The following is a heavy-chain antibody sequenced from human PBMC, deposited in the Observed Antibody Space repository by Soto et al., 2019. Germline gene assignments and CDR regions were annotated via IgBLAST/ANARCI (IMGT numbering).Heavy chain of an antibody. D-gene: IGHD6-13*01. CDR3: ARDGGIARLNTYFDY. CDR2: ISYSGTL. CDR1: GGSFSPYF. V-gene: IGHV4-59*01. J-gene: IGHJ4*02. Sequence: QVQLQESGPGLVKPSETLSLTCIVSGGSFSPYFWSWIRQPPGKGLEWIGFISYSGTLNYNPSLRRRVSISLDTTKKQFSLMLTSLTAADTAVYYCARDGGIARLNTYFDYWGLGPLGTVST.